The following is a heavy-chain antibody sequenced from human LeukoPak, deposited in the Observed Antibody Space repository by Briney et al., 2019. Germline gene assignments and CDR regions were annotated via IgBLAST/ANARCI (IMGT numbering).Heavy chain of an antibody. CDR1: GFTFSSYW. CDR3: AREVYYDILTGYYKDDAFDI. Sequence: PGGSLRLSCAASGFTFSSYWMSWVRQAPGKGLEWVANIKQDGSEKYYVDSVKGRFTISRDNAKNSLYLQMNSLRAEDTAVYYCAREVYYDILTGYYKDDAFDIWGQGTMVTVSS. D-gene: IGHD3-9*01. CDR2: IKQDGSEK. V-gene: IGHV3-7*01. J-gene: IGHJ3*02.